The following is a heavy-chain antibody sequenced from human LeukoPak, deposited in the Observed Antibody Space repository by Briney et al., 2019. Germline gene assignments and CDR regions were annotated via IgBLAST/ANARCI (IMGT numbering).Heavy chain of an antibody. D-gene: IGHD1-26*01. V-gene: IGHV4-38-2*02. CDR3: ARRIVGAAGRWFDP. Sequence: SETLSLTCTVSGGSISSGYYWDWIRQPPGKELEWIGSIHHSGATYYNPSLKSRVTMSVDTSKNQFSLKVNSVSAADTAVFYCARRIVGAAGRWFDPWGQGTLVTVSS. CDR1: GGSISSGYY. CDR2: IHHSGAT. J-gene: IGHJ5*02.